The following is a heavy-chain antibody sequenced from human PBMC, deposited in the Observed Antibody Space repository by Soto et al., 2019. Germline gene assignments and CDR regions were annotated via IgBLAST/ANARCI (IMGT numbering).Heavy chain of an antibody. CDR1: GFTFSSYW. Sequence: PGGSLRLSCAASGFTFSSYWMHWVRQAPGKGLVWVSRINSDGSSTSYADSVKGRFTISRDNAKNTLYLQMNSLRAEDTAVYYCAREGAPPWGSYRSSDAFDSWGQGTMVTVSS. J-gene: IGHJ3*02. D-gene: IGHD3-16*02. CDR2: INSDGSST. CDR3: AREGAPPWGSYRSSDAFDS. V-gene: IGHV3-74*01.